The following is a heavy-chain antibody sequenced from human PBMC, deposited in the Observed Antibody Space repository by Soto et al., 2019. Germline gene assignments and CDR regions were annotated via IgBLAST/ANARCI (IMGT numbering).Heavy chain of an antibody. V-gene: IGHV4-39*01. CDR2: IYYSGST. CDR3: ARHWNIVANFDY. J-gene: IGHJ4*02. D-gene: IGHD5-12*01. CDR1: GGSISSSSYY. Sequence: SETLSLTCTVSGGSISSSSYYWGWIRQPPGKGLEWIGSIYYSGSTYYNPSLKSRVTISVDTSKNQFSLKLSSVTAADTAVYYCARHWNIVANFDYWGQGTLVTVSS.